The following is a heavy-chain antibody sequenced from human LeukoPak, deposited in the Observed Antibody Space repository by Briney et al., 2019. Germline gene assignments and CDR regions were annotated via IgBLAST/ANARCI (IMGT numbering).Heavy chain of an antibody. J-gene: IGHJ4*02. CDR3: ARALWYGEDYFDY. CDR2: INAGNGNT. Sequence: ASVKVSCKASGYTFTSYAMHWVRQAPGQRLEWMGWINAGNGNTKYSQKFQGRVTITRDTSASTAYMELSSLRSEDTAVYYCARALWYGEDYFDYWGQGTLVTVSS. CDR1: GYTFTSYA. V-gene: IGHV1-3*01. D-gene: IGHD3-10*01.